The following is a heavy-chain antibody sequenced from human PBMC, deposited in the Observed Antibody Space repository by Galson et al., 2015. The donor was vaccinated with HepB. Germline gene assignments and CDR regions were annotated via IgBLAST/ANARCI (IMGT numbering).Heavy chain of an antibody. CDR3: ASPRVVDAFDI. CDR1: GYTFTGDY. Sequence: SVKVSCKASGYTFTGDYMHWVRQAPGRGLEWMGRINPNSGGTDYAQKFQGRVTMTRDTSISTAYMELNRLRSDDTAVYYCASPRVVDAFDIWGQGTMVTVSS. V-gene: IGHV1-2*06. D-gene: IGHD3-22*01. J-gene: IGHJ3*02. CDR2: INPNSGGT.